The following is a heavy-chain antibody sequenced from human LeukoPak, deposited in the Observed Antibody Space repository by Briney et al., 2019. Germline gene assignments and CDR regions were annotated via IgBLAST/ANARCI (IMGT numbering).Heavy chain of an antibody. J-gene: IGHJ6*03. D-gene: IGHD2/OR15-2a*01. CDR3: AKCKGDYYYYYYMDV. Sequence: GGSLRLSCAASGFTFSSYSMNWVRQAPGKGLEWVSYISSSGGSTYYADSVKGRFTISRDNSKNTLYLQMNSLRAEDTAVYYCAKCKGDYYYYYYMDVWGKGTTVTVSS. CDR2: ISSSGGST. CDR1: GFTFSSYS. V-gene: IGHV3-23*01.